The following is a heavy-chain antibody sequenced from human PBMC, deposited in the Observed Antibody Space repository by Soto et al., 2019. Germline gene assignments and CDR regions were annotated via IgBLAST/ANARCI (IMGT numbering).Heavy chain of an antibody. CDR2: IKQDGSEK. D-gene: IGHD2-2*02. J-gene: IGHJ6*03. V-gene: IGHV3-7*01. Sequence: PGGSLRLSCAASGFTFSSYWMSWVRQAPGKGLEWVANIKQDGSEKYYVDSVKGRFTISRDNAKNSLYLQMNSLRAEDTAVYCCARNGPPVPAAIYYYYYMDVWGKGTTVTVSS. CDR1: GFTFSSYW. CDR3: ARNGPPVPAAIYYYYYMDV.